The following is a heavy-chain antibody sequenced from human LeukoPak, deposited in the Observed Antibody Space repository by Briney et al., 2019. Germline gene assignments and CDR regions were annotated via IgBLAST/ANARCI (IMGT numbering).Heavy chain of an antibody. CDR3: ARGPPRYYYDSSGYHGEYYFDY. D-gene: IGHD3-22*01. V-gene: IGHV4-34*01. CDR1: GGSFSGYY. Sequence: ETLSLTCAVYGGSFSGYYWSWIRQPPAPGLEWSGEINHSGSTNYNPPLKRRVTIAVDTPNNQLSLKLSSVTAADTAVYYCARGPPRYYYDSSGYHGEYYFDYWGQGTLVTVSS. J-gene: IGHJ4*02. CDR2: INHSGST.